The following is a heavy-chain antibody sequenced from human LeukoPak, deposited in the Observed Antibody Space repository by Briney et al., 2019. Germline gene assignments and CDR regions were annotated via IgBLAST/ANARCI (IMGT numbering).Heavy chain of an antibody. J-gene: IGHJ4*02. V-gene: IGHV4-39*01. CDR3: VLTGSSDYYFDY. CDR2: IYYSGST. D-gene: IGHD1-14*01. Sequence: SETLSLTCTVSGGSISSSSYYWGWIRQPPGKELEWIGNIYYSGSTYYNSSLKSRVTISVDTSKNQLSLKLSSVTAADTAVYYCVLTGSSDYYFDYWGQGILVTASS. CDR1: GGSISSSSYY.